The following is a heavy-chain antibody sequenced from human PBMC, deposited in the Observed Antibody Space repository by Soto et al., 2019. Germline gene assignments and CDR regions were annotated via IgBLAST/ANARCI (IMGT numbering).Heavy chain of an antibody. D-gene: IGHD2-15*01. CDR3: ARCLVAASYYYYGMDV. V-gene: IGHV4-30-4*01. CDR2: IYYSGST. Sequence: PSETLSLTCTVSGGSISSGDYYWSWIRQPPGKGLEWIGYIYYSGSTYYSPSLKSRVTISVDTSKNQFSLKLSSVTAADTAVYYCARCLVAASYYYYGMDVWGQGTTVTVSS. J-gene: IGHJ6*02. CDR1: GGSISSGDYY.